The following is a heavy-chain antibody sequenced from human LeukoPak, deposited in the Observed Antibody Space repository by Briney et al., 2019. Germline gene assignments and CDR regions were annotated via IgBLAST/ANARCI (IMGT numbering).Heavy chain of an antibody. Sequence: SETLSLTCTVSGDSISNTNFYWSWIRQPPGKGLEWIAYIYYTGRTYYNPSLKSRVTISLDTSKSQFSLKLSSVTAADTALYYCARITTYYYMDVWGKGTTVTVSS. D-gene: IGHD3-16*01. V-gene: IGHV4-30-4*01. J-gene: IGHJ6*03. CDR3: ARITTYYYMDV. CDR2: IYYTGRT. CDR1: GDSISNTNFY.